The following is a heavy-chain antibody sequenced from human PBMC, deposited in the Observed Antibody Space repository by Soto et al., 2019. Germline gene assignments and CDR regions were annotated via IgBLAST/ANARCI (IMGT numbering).Heavy chain of an antibody. V-gene: IGHV3-48*01. Sequence: PGGSLRLSCAASGFTFSSYSMNWVRQAPGKGLEWVPYISSSSTIYYADSVKGRFTISRDNAKNSLYLQMNSLRAEDTAVYYCARDPRSQLLFVRLGPYYYYYYMDVWGKGTTVTVSS. J-gene: IGHJ6*03. CDR1: GFTFSSYS. D-gene: IGHD2-2*01. CDR3: ARDPRSQLLFVRLGPYYYYYYMDV. CDR2: ISSSSTI.